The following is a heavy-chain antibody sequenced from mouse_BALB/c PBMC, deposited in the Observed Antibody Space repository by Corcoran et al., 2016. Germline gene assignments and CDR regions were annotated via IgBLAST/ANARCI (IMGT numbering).Heavy chain of an antibody. Sequence: EVQLQQSGPELVEPGASVKMSCKASGYTFTSYVMHWMKLKPGQCLEWIGYIYPFKDVTKYNENFKGKATLTSDKSSSTAYMVLSSLTSEDSAVYYCAREVPGGYPFGYWGQGTTLTVSS. D-gene: IGHD2-2*01. CDR2: IYPFKDVT. CDR1: GYTFTSYV. J-gene: IGHJ2*01. V-gene: IGHV1S136*01. CDR3: AREVPGGYPFGY.